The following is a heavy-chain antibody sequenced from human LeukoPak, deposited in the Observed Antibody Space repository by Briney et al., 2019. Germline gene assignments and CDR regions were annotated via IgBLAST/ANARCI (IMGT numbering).Heavy chain of an antibody. D-gene: IGHD3-3*01. CDR2: IYYSGST. Sequence: SETLSLTCTVSGGSISSGDYYWRWIRQPPGKGLEWIGYIYYSGSTYYNSSLKSRVTISIDTSRNQFSLKLSSVTAADAAMYYCARMYYDPYYIDYWGQGSLVTVSS. CDR3: ARMYYDPYYIDY. V-gene: IGHV4-30-4*08. J-gene: IGHJ4*02. CDR1: GGSISSGDYY.